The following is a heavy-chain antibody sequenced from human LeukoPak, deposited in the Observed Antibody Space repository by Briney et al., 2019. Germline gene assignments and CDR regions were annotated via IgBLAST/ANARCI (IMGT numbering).Heavy chain of an antibody. D-gene: IGHD2-21*02. CDR1: GFTFDDYA. J-gene: IGHJ3*02. V-gene: IGHV3-43*02. CDR2: ISGDGGST. Sequence: GGSLRLSCAASGFTFDDYAMHWVRQAPGKGLEWVSLISGDGGSTYYADSVKGRFTISRDNSKNSLYLQMNSLRTEDTALYYCAKDGVDCGDQGDAFDIWGQGTMVTVSS. CDR3: AKDGVDCGDQGDAFDI.